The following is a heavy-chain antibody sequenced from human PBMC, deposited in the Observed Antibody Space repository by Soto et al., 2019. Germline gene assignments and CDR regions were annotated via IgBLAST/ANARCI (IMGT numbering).Heavy chain of an antibody. D-gene: IGHD5-12*01. CDR2: ISPDGGRT. J-gene: IGHJ4*02. CDR1: GFTIVRYA. V-gene: IGHV3-23*01. CDR3: ARDGSGYGSFDH. Sequence: GGSMRLSCAASGFTIVRYAMTWVRQAPGKGLEWVSRISPDGGRTYYADSVKGRFAISRDDPKNTLYLQMNSLRIEDTAVYYSARDGSGYGSFDHWDQGTLVTVSS.